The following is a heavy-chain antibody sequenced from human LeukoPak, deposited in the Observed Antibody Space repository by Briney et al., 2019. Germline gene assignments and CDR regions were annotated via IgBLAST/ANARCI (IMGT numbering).Heavy chain of an antibody. CDR1: GGTFSSYA. CDR3: ARDRHDYGDYYFDY. D-gene: IGHD4-17*01. V-gene: IGHV1-69*04. Sequence: ASVKVSCKASGGTFSSYAISWVRQAPGQGLECMGRIIPILGIANYAQKFQGRVTITADKSTSTAYMELSSLRSEDTAVYYCARDRHDYGDYYFDYWGQGTLVTASS. CDR2: IIPILGIA. J-gene: IGHJ4*02.